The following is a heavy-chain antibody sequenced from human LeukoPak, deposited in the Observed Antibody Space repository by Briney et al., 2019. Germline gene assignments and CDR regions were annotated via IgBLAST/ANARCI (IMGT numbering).Heavy chain of an antibody. CDR3: ARLWFGVRENYYYYYMDV. J-gene: IGHJ6*03. D-gene: IGHD3-10*01. CDR1: GYTFTSYD. CDR2: MNPNSGNT. Sequence: ASVKVFCKASGYTFTSYDINWVRQATGQGLEWMGWMNPNSGNTGYAQKFQGRVTMTRNTSISTAYMELSSLRSEDTAVYYCARLWFGVRENYYYYYMDVWGKGTTVTVSS. V-gene: IGHV1-8*01.